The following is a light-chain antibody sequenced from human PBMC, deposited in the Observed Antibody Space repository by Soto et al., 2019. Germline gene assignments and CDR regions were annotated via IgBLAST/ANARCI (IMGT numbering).Light chain of an antibody. J-gene: IGKJ5*01. CDR2: GPS. CDR3: HQYGSSPIT. CDR1: QSVSSSY. Sequence: EIVLTQSPGTLSLSPGEIATFSCRASQSVSSSYVAWYQHKPGQAPRLLIYGPSSRATGVPDRFRGSGSGTEFTLTISRPEPEDFAVYYCHQYGSSPITFGQGTRLDIK. V-gene: IGKV3-20*01.